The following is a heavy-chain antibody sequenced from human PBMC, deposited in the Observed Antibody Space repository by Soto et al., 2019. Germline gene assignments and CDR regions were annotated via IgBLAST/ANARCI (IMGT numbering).Heavy chain of an antibody. V-gene: IGHV4-31*03. CDR2: RYYSEST. Sequence: SETLSLTCTVSGGSITTGGYYWSWIRQLPGKGLEWIGHRYYSESTYYNPSLRSRVSISLDTSKNQFSLKLSFVTAADTAMYYCARTKCSGGSCYSWSLDYWGQGTPVTVSS. J-gene: IGHJ4*02. CDR1: GGSITTGGYY. CDR3: ARTKCSGGSCYSWSLDY. D-gene: IGHD2-15*01.